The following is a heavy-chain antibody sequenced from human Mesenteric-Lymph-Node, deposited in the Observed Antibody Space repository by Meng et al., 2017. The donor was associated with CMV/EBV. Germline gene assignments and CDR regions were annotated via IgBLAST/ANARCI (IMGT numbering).Heavy chain of an antibody. Sequence: LSCAASGLTCSRYAMSWVRQAPGKGLEWVSAISGSGGSTYYADSVKGRFTISRDNSKNTLYLQMNSLRAEDTAVYYCAKDPDDSPLDYWGQGTLVTVSS. CDR2: ISGSGGST. CDR1: GLTCSRYA. CDR3: AKDPDDSPLDY. J-gene: IGHJ4*02. D-gene: IGHD3-3*01. V-gene: IGHV3-23*01.